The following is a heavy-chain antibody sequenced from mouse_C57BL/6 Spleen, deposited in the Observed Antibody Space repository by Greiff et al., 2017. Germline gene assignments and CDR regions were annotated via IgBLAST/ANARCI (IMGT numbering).Heavy chain of an antibody. V-gene: IGHV1-62-2*01. J-gene: IGHJ1*03. Sequence: QVQLKESGAELVKPGASVKLSCKASGYTFTEYSIHWVKQRSGQGLEWIGWFYPGSGSIKYNEKFKDKATLTADKSSSTAYIELSRLTSEDSAVXFCARHEIWYDGSYGYFDVWGTGTTVTVSS. CDR1: GYTFTEYS. CDR2: FYPGSGSI. CDR3: ARHEIWYDGSYGYFDV. D-gene: IGHD2-1*01.